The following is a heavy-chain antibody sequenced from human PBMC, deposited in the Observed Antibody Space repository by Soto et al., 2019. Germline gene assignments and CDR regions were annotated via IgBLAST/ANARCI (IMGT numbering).Heavy chain of an antibody. CDR2: IYHSGST. CDR3: ARVYCISTSCYAPVS. V-gene: IGHV4-30-2*01. CDR1: GGSISSGGYS. J-gene: IGHJ5*02. D-gene: IGHD2-2*01. Sequence: PSETLCLTCAVSGGSISSGGYSWSWIRQPPGKGLEWIGYIYHSGSTYYNPSLKSRVTISVDRSKNQFSLKLSSVTAADTAVYYCARVYCISTSCYAPVSWGQGTLVTSPQ.